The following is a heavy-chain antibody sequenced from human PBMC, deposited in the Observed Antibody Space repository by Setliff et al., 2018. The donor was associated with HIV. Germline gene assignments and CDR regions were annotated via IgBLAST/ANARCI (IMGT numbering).Heavy chain of an antibody. D-gene: IGHD3-10*01. Sequence: GSLRLSCAASGFTFSNYTMNWVRQAPGKGLEWVSSISSSSSYIYYTDSLKGRFTISRDNAKNSLYLQMNSLRAEDTAVYYCAKRTSVGSLVWGQGTLVTVSS. CDR3: AKRTSVGSLV. J-gene: IGHJ4*01. V-gene: IGHV3-21*04. CDR2: ISSSSSYI. CDR1: GFTFSNYT.